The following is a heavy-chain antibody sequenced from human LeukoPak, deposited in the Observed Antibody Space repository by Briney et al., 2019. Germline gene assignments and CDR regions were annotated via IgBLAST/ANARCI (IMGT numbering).Heavy chain of an antibody. CDR3: ASLGLSITGKQGIDY. CDR2: INHSGST. V-gene: IGHV4-34*01. J-gene: IGHJ4*02. D-gene: IGHD1-20*01. CDR1: GGSFSGYY. Sequence: PSETLSLTCAVYGGSFSGYYWGWIRQPPGKGPEWIGEINHSGSTNYNPSLKSRVTISVDTSKNQFSLKLSSVTAADTAVYYCASLGLSITGKQGIDYWGQGTLVTVSS.